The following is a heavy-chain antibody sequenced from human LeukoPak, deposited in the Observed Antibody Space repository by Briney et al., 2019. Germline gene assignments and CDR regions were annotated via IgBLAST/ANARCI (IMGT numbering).Heavy chain of an antibody. J-gene: IGHJ5*02. V-gene: IGHV1-69*13. D-gene: IGHD3-9*01. Sequence: SVKVSCKTSGYIFTTHAISWVRQAPGQGLEWMGGIIPIFGTANYAQKFQGRVTITADESTSTAYMELSSLRSEDTAVYYCARNPQNYDILTGYYWNWFDPWGQGTLVTVSS. CDR2: IIPIFGTA. CDR3: ARNPQNYDILTGYYWNWFDP. CDR1: GYIFTTHA.